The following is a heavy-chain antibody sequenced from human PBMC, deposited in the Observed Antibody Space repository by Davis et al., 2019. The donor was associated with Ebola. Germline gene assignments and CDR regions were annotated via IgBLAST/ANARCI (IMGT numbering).Heavy chain of an antibody. CDR1: GFTFSRYG. J-gene: IGHJ4*02. CDR3: VRDFFEFSSSSFSDS. Sequence: GGSLRLSCEASGFTFSRYGTHWVRQAPGKGPEWLTYIFFDGSETFYADSVKGRFTISRDNSKNTLYLQMGRLRSDDTAMYYCVRDFFEFSSSSFSDSWGQGTLVTVSS. V-gene: IGHV3-30*03. D-gene: IGHD6-6*01. CDR2: IFFDGSET.